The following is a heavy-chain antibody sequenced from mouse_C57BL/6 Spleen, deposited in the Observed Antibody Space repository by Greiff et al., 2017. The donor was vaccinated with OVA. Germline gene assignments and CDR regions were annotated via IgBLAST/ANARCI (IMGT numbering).Heavy chain of an antibody. CDR3: ARREGYRYAMDY. CDR2: IYPGSGST. CDR1: GYTFTSYW. V-gene: IGHV1-55*01. D-gene: IGHD2-14*01. J-gene: IGHJ4*01. Sequence: QVQLQQPGAELVKPGASVKMSCKASGYTFTSYWITWVKQRPGQGLEWVGDIYPGSGSTYYNEKFKSKATLTVDTSSSTAYMQLSSLTSEDSAVYYCARREGYRYAMDYWGQGTSVTGSS.